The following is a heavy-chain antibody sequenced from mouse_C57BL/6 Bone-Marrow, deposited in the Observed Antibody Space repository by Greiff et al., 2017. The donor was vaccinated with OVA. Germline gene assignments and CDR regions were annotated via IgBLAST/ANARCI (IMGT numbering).Heavy chain of an antibody. J-gene: IGHJ4*01. Sequence: VQLQQSGAELVRPGASVKLSCKASGYTFTDYYINWVKQRPGQGLEWIARIYPGSGNTYYNEKFKGKATLTAETTSSTAYMQLSSLTSEDSAVYFCARVALAMDYWGQGTSVTVSS. CDR1: GYTFTDYY. V-gene: IGHV1-76*01. CDR3: ARVALAMDY. CDR2: IYPGSGNT.